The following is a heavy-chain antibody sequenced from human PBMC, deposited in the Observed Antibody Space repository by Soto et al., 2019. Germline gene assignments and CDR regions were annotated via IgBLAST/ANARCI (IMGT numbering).Heavy chain of an antibody. CDR3: ARCYCSVGSCYSCWHFDL. CDR2: ISAYNGNT. D-gene: IGHD2-15*01. V-gene: IGHV1-18*01. Sequence: QVQLVQSGSEVKKPGASVKVSCKASGYTFTNYGMSWVRQAPGQGLEWMGWISAYNGNTNHAQNFQGRVTMTXXXXXXXXXXXXXXXXXXXXXXXYCARCYCSVGSCYSCWHFDLWGRGALVTVSS. CDR1: GYTFTNYG. J-gene: IGHJ2*01.